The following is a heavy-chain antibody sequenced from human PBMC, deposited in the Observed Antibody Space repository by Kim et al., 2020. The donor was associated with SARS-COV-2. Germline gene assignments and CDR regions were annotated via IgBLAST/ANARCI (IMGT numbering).Heavy chain of an antibody. D-gene: IGHD6-13*01. CDR1: GGSISSYY. CDR3: ARVGSSWSYYYYGMDV. V-gene: IGHV4-59*01. J-gene: IGHJ6*02. CDR2: IYYSGST. Sequence: SETLSLTCTVSGGSISSYYWSWIRQPPGKGLEWIGYIYYSGSTNYNPSLKSRVTISVDTSKNQFSLKLSSVTAADTAVYYCARVGSSWSYYYYGMDVWGQGTTVTVSS.